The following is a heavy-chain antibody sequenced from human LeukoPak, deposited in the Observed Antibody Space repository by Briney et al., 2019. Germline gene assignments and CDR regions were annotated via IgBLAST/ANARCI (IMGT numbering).Heavy chain of an antibody. Sequence: ASVKVSCKVSGYTLTELSMHWVRPAPGKGLEWMGGFDPEDGETIYAQKFQGRVTMTEDTSTDTAYMELSSLRSEDTAVYYCATGVSYGYSRFDYWGQGTLVTVSS. CDR2: FDPEDGET. D-gene: IGHD5-18*01. J-gene: IGHJ4*02. CDR1: GYTLTELS. CDR3: ATGVSYGYSRFDY. V-gene: IGHV1-24*01.